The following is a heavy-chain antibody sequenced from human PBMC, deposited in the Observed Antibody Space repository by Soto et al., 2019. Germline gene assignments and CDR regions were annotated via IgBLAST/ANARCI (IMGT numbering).Heavy chain of an antibody. Sequence: GASVKVSCKASGYTFTSYAMHWLRQAPGQRLEWMGWINAGNGNTKYSQKFQGRVTITRDTSASTAYMELSSLRSEDTAVYYCARERLQFDSRWFDPWGQGTLVTVSS. CDR1: GYTFTSYA. J-gene: IGHJ5*02. CDR3: ARERLQFDSRWFDP. CDR2: INAGNGNT. D-gene: IGHD3-9*01. V-gene: IGHV1-3*01.